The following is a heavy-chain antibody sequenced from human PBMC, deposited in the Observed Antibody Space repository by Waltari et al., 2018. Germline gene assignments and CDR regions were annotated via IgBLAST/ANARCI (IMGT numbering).Heavy chain of an antibody. V-gene: IGHV1-69*01. Sequence: QVQLVQSGAEVKKPGSSVKVSCKASGGTFSSYAISWVRQAPGQGLEWMGGIIPICGKANYAQEFQGRVTITADESTSTAYMELSSLRSEDTAVYYCARDRGYDSSGYFDYWGQGTLVTVSS. J-gene: IGHJ4*02. CDR1: GGTFSSYA. CDR2: IIPICGKA. CDR3: ARDRGYDSSGYFDY. D-gene: IGHD3-22*01.